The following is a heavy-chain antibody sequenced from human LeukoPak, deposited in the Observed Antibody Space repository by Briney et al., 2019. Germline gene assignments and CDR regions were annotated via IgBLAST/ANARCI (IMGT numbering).Heavy chain of an antibody. CDR3: ARDVSRTSWTWR. D-gene: IGHD2-2*01. CDR2: IYHSGST. V-gene: IGHV4-30-2*01. CDR1: GGSISSGGYS. J-gene: IGHJ3*01. Sequence: PSQTLSLTCAVSGGSISSGGYSWSWIRQPPGKGLEWIGYIYHSGSTYYNPSLKSRVTISVDRSKNQFSLKLSSVTAADTAVYYCARDVSRTSWTWRWGQGTVVTVSS.